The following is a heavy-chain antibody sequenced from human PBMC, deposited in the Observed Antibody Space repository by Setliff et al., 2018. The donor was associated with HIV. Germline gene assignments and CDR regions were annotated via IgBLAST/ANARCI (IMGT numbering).Heavy chain of an antibody. V-gene: IGHV3-21*01. D-gene: IGHD3-22*01. CDR2: ISSPRGYE. CDR1: GFSFSMYS. CDR3: ARPSQEDYYDSSAGGSAFDI. J-gene: IGHJ3*02. Sequence: GGSLRLSCAASGFSFSMYSMVWVRQAPGKGLEWVSSISSPRGYEYYADSVKGRFTISRDNAKNSLYLQMNSLRAEDTAVYYCARPSQEDYYDSSAGGSAFDIWGQGTMVTVSS.